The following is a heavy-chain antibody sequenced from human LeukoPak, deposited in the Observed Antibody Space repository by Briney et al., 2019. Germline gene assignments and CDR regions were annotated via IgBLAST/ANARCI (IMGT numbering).Heavy chain of an antibody. D-gene: IGHD1-1*01. CDR1: GFSLGTF. Sequence: GGSLRLSCGGSGFSLGTFINWVRQAPGKGLEWVSGISGRGGSRYFADSVKGRFVISRDNSKNTVYLQMNSLRAEDTALYYCAKSHNWNDVYYYCGMDVWGQGTTVTVSS. CDR3: AKSHNWNDVYYYCGMDV. J-gene: IGHJ6*02. CDR2: ISGRGGSR. V-gene: IGHV3-23*01.